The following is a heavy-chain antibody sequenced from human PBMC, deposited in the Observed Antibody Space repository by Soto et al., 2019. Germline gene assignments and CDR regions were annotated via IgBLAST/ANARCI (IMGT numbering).Heavy chain of an antibody. V-gene: IGHV5-10-1*01. CDR2: IDPSDSYT. J-gene: IGHJ6*02. D-gene: IGHD2-2*02. CDR1: GYSFTSYW. CDR3: VRQMGYCSSTSCYMRYYYGMDV. Sequence: PGESLKISCKGSGYSFTSYWISWVRQMPGKGLEWMGRIDPSDSYTNYSPSFQGHVTISADKSISTAYLQWSSLKASDTAMYYCVRQMGYCSSTSCYMRYYYGMDVWGQGTTVTISS.